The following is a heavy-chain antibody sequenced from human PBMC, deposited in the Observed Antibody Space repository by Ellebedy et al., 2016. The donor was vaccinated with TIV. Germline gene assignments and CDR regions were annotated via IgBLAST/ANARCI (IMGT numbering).Heavy chain of an antibody. J-gene: IGHJ4*02. CDR2: SYYRSKWSN. D-gene: IGHD7-27*01. CDR1: GDSLSSNSAA. CDR3: VRTGDRGRAFDY. V-gene: IGHV6-1*01. Sequence: SQTLSLTXXISGDSLSSNSAAWNWIRQSPSRGLEWLGRSYYRSKWSNDYAVSVKSRITINPDTSKNHFSLPLNSVTPEGTAVYYCVRTGDRGRAFDYWGQGTLVTVSS.